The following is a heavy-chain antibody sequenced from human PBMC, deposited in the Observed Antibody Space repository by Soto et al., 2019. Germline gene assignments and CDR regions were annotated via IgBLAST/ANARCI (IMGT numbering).Heavy chain of an antibody. CDR2: IIGSGDYT. D-gene: IGHD6-19*01. J-gene: IGHJ6*02. CDR1: GFTFDIYA. V-gene: IGHV3-23*01. CDR3: AKVDRYSSGWSYYAPEYYYYPMDV. Sequence: EVQLLESGGDLVQPGGSLRLSCDASGFTFDIYALSWVRQTPGKGLEWVAGIIGSGDYTYYPDSVKGRFTISRDNSKNTLSLQMNNMRVEDTAIYYCAKVDRYSSGWSYYAPEYYYYPMDVWGQGTTVTVSS.